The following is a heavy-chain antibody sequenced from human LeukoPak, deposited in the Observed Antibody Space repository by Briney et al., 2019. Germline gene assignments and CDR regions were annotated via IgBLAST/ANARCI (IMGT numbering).Heavy chain of an antibody. V-gene: IGHV4-59*08. CDR2: IYYSGST. CDR3: AGLYSSSFPLY. CDR1: GGSISSYS. D-gene: IGHD6-6*01. Sequence: SETLSLTCTVSGGSISSYSWSWLRQPPGKGLEWIGYIYYSGSTTYNPSLKGRVTISVDTPKNQFSLKLSSVTAADTAVYYCAGLYSSSFPLYWGQGTLVTVSS. J-gene: IGHJ4*02.